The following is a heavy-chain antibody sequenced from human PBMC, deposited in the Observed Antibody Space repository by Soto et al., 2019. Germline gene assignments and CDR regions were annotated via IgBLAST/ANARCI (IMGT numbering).Heavy chain of an antibody. D-gene: IGHD5-18*01. J-gene: IGHJ3*02. V-gene: IGHV1-8*01. Sequence: ASVKVSCKASGYTFTSYDINWVRQATVQGLEWMGWMNPNSGNTGYAQKFQGRVTMTRDTSISTAYMELSSLRSEDTAVYYCAREWRHKGSAFSDFDIWGEGTLVTVS. CDR1: GYTFTSYD. CDR3: AREWRHKGSAFSDFDI. CDR2: MNPNSGNT.